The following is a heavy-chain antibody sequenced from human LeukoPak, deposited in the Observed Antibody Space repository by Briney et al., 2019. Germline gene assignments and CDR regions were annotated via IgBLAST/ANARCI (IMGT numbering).Heavy chain of an antibody. J-gene: IGHJ4*02. CDR3: AKPPDSGYSYGGPLDY. CDR1: GFTFSTYG. V-gene: IGHV3-30*02. Sequence: PGGSLRLSCAAPGFTFSTYGMHWVRQAPGKGLEWVAFIRYDGTNKYYADSVKGRFTISRDNSKNTLYLQMNGLRVEDTAVYYCAKPPDSGYSYGGPLDYWGQGTLVTVSS. D-gene: IGHD5-18*01. CDR2: IRYDGTNK.